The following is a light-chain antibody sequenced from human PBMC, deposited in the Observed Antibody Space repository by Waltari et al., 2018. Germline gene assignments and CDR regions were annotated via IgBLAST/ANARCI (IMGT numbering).Light chain of an antibody. J-gene: IGKJ1*01. CDR2: DAF. CDR3: QKYESLPAT. CDR1: QSVSRA. V-gene: IGKV3-20*01. Sequence: EIVLTQSPGTLSLSPGERATLSCRASQSVSRALAWYQQKPGEAPRLLIYDAFSRATGIPDWCSGSGSGTDFSLTISRLEPEDVAVYYCQKYESLPATFGQGTKVEIK.